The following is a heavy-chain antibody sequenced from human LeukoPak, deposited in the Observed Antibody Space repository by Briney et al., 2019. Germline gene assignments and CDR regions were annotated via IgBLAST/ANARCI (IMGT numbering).Heavy chain of an antibody. D-gene: IGHD3-22*01. Sequence: SETLSLTCAVYGGSFSGYYWSWIRQPPGKGLEWIGEISHSGSTNYNPSLKSRVTISVDTSKNQFSLKLSSVTAADTAVYYCARLHHYYDDWFDPWGQGTLVTVSS. J-gene: IGHJ5*02. CDR2: ISHSGST. CDR1: GGSFSGYY. CDR3: ARLHHYYDDWFDP. V-gene: IGHV4-34*01.